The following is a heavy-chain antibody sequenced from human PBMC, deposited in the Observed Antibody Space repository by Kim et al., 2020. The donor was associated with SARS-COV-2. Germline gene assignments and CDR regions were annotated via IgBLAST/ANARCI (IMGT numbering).Heavy chain of an antibody. D-gene: IGHD2-2*01. CDR1: GYTFSDYS. V-gene: IGHV1-3*01. J-gene: IGHJ4*02. Sequence: ASVKVSCKASGYTFSDYSIHWARQAPGQGLEWMGWINASNGVTKYSQKFQDRVTITRDTSANTAYMELSSLRSDDTAVYYCARVYCSRTSCQYYCDYWGQGTHVTVSP. CDR2: INASNGVT. CDR3: ARVYCSRTSCQYYCDY.